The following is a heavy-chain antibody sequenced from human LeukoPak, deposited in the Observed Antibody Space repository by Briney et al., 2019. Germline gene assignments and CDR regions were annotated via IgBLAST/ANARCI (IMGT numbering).Heavy chain of an antibody. CDR1: GYTFTSYG. CDR3: TRYLGQWLLQGIFFDY. CDR2: ISAYSTYNGNT. D-gene: IGHD5-12*01. J-gene: IGHJ4*02. Sequence: GASVKVSCKASGYTFTSYGISWVRQAPGQGPEWMGWISAYSTYNGNTNYAQKFQGRVTMTTDTSTSTAYMELRSLRSDDTAVYYCTRYLGQWLLQGIFFDYWGQGTLVTVSS. V-gene: IGHV1-18*01.